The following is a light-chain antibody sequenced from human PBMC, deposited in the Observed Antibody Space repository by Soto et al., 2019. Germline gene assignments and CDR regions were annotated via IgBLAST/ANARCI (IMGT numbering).Light chain of an antibody. CDR2: KAS. Sequence: DIQMTQSPSTLSASVGYRVTITCRASQSISSWLAWYQQKPGKAPKLLIYKASSLESGVPSRFSGSGSGKEFTLTISSLQPDDFATYYCQQYNSYWTFGQGTKVEIK. CDR1: QSISSW. CDR3: QQYNSYWT. V-gene: IGKV1-5*03. J-gene: IGKJ1*01.